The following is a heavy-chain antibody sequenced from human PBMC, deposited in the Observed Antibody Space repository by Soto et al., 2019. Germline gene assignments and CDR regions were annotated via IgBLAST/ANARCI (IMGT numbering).Heavy chain of an antibody. CDR1: GFTFSSYA. CDR3: VRDLLEREYAYALDV. V-gene: IGHV3-30-3*01. J-gene: IGHJ6*01. D-gene: IGHD1-1*01. Sequence: GGSLRLSCSASGFTFSSYAMHWVRQSPVKGLEWVAVISYDGSNKYYADSVKGRFTISRDSSKNTLYLQMNSLRAEDTAVYYCVRDLLEREYAYALDVRAKGTTVNIS. CDR2: ISYDGSNK.